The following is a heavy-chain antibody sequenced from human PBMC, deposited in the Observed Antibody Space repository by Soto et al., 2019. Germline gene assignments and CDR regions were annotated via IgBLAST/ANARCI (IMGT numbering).Heavy chain of an antibody. J-gene: IGHJ4*02. Sequence: SETLSLTCAVSGGSISSGGYSWSWIRQPPGKGLEWIGYIYHSGSTYYNPSLKSRVTISVDRSKNQFSLKLSSVTAADTAVYYCTRGLFSGSSYWGSWYYFDSWGQGTMVTVSS. CDR1: GGSISSGGYS. CDR2: IYHSGST. CDR3: TRGLFSGSSYWGSWYYFDS. D-gene: IGHD1-26*01. V-gene: IGHV4-30-2*01.